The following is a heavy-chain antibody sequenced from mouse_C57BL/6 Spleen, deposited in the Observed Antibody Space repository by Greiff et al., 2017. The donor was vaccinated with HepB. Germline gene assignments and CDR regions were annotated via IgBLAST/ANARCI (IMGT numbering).Heavy chain of an antibody. CDR1: GYAFTNYL. CDR3: ATGSYFDY. J-gene: IGHJ2*01. D-gene: IGHD4-1*01. Sequence: VQRVESGAELVRPGTSVKVSCKASGYAFTNYLIEWVKQRPGQGLEWIGVINPGSGGTNYNEKFKGKATLTADKSSSTAYMQLSSLTSEDSAVYFCATGSYFDYWGQGTTLTVSS. CDR2: INPGSGGT. V-gene: IGHV1-54*01.